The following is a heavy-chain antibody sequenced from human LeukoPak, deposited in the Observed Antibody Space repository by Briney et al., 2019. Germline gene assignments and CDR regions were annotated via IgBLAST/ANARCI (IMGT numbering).Heavy chain of an antibody. V-gene: IGHV1-8*01. CDR3: ARYYDLLTGPFNWFDP. J-gene: IGHJ5*02. D-gene: IGHD3-9*01. CDR1: GYTFTSYD. Sequence: ASVKVSCKASGYTFTSYDINWVRPATGQGLEWMGWMNPNSGNTGYAQRFQGRVTMTRDTSISTAYMELSSLRSEDTAVYYCARYYDLLTGPFNWFDPWGQGTLVTVSS. CDR2: MNPNSGNT.